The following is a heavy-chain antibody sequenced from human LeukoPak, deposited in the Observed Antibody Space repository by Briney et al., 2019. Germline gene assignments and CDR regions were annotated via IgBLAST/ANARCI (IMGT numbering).Heavy chain of an antibody. J-gene: IGHJ3*01. D-gene: IGHD3-10*01. Sequence: GESLKISCTGSAYTFANYWIGWVRQLPGKGLEWMGIVYPGGSQTKYSPSFQGQVTMSADKSLSTAYMQWSSLEASDTAMYYCARSTIVRGILGSGGAFDVWGQGSMVTVAS. CDR3: ARSTIVRGILGSGGAFDV. CDR1: AYTFANYW. V-gene: IGHV5-51*01. CDR2: VYPGGSQT.